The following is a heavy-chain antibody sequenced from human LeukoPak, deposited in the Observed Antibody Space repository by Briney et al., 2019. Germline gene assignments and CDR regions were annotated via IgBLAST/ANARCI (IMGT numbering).Heavy chain of an antibody. CDR1: GYTFTSYG. Sequence: ASVKVSCKASGYTFTSYGISWVRQAPGQGLEWMGWISAYNGNTNYAQKLQGRVTMTTDTSTSTAYMELSSLRSEDTAVYYCAGAYLYYYDSSGDPWGQGTLVTVSS. J-gene: IGHJ5*02. CDR2: ISAYNGNT. D-gene: IGHD3-22*01. CDR3: AGAYLYYYDSSGDP. V-gene: IGHV1-18*01.